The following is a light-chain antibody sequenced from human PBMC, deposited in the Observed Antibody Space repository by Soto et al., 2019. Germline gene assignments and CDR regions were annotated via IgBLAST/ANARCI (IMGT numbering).Light chain of an antibody. CDR3: QQYGSSLPWT. Sequence: EIVLTQSPGTLSLSPGERATLSCRASQSVSSSYLAWYQQKPGQAPRLLIYCASSRATGIPDRFSGSGSGTDFTLTISRLELSDFAVYYCQQYGSSLPWTFGQGTKVEIK. V-gene: IGKV3-20*01. J-gene: IGKJ1*01. CDR2: CAS. CDR1: QSVSSSY.